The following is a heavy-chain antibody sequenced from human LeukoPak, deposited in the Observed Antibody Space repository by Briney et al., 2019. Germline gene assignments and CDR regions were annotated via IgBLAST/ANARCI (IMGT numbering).Heavy chain of an antibody. CDR1: GGSISSYY. Sequence: SETLSLTCTVSGGSISSYYWSWIRQPAGKGLEWIGRIYTSGSTNYNPSLKSRVTMSVDTSKDQFSLKLSSVTAADTAVYYCARVRVVISGYYFDYWGQGTLVTASS. D-gene: IGHD3-3*01. CDR3: ARVRVVISGYYFDY. CDR2: IYTSGST. J-gene: IGHJ4*02. V-gene: IGHV4-4*07.